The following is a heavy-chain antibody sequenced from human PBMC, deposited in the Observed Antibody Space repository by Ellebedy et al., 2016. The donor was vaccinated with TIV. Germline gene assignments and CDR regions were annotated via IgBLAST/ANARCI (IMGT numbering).Heavy chain of an antibody. V-gene: IGHV4-59*08. Sequence: MPSETLSLPCTVSGDSISNYYWNWLRQPPGKGLEWIGYIYYSGSTKYNPSLKSRVTISVDTSKNQFSLKLSSVTAADTAVYYCARGRNAESFQHWGQGTLVTVSS. CDR1: GDSISNYY. CDR2: IYYSGST. J-gene: IGHJ1*01. D-gene: IGHD1-14*01. CDR3: ARGRNAESFQH.